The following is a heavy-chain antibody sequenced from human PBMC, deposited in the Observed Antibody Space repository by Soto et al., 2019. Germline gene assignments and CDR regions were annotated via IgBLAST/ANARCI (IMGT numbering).Heavy chain of an antibody. Sequence: QVQLQELGPGLVKASQTLSLTCTVSGGSINSGGYYWSWIRQHPGKGLEWIGYIYYSGTTYYNPSPTSRVSISLDTTENQFSLKLNSVTAADTAVYYCARTDTRGYCVGYWGQGTLVTVSS. CDR3: ARTDTRGYCVGY. CDR2: IYYSGTT. D-gene: IGHD3-22*01. CDR1: GGSINSGGYY. V-gene: IGHV4-31*03. J-gene: IGHJ4*02.